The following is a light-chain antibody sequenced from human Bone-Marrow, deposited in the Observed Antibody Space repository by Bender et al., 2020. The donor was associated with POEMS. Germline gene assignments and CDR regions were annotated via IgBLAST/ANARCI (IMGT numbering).Light chain of an antibody. J-gene: IGLJ1*01. CDR3: SSFTTSTSYV. Sequence: QSALTQPASVSGSPGQSITISCTGASSDIGTYDYVSWYQHHPGEAPKLLIYEVTNRPSGISDRFSGSKSGNTASLTISGLQAGDEADYYCSSFTTSTSYVFGTGTKVTVL. CDR2: EVT. CDR1: SSDIGTYDY. V-gene: IGLV2-14*01.